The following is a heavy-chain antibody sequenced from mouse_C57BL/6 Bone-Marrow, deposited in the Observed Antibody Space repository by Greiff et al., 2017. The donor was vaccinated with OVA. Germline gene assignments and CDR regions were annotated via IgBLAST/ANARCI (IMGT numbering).Heavy chain of an antibody. CDR2: IRSKSNNYAT. V-gene: IGHV10-1*01. CDR1: GFSFNTYA. J-gene: IGHJ1*03. CDR3: VRQDTTVVGYFDV. Sequence: EVKLQESGGGLVQPKGSLKLSCAASGFSFNTYAMNWVRQAPGKGLEWVARIRSKSNNYATYYADSVKDRFTISRDDSESMLYLQMNNLKTEDTAMYYCVRQDTTVVGYFDVWGTGTTVTVSS. D-gene: IGHD1-1*01.